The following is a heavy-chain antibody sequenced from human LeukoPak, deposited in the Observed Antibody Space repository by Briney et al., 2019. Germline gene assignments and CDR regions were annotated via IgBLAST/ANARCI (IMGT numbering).Heavy chain of an antibody. Sequence: GESLKISCKGSGYSFTSYWIGWVRQMPGKGLEWMGIIYPGDSNTKYSPSFQGQVTISADKSIRTAYLQWSSLEASDTAMYYCARRPMIPFGGAQYYFNYWGQGTLVTVSS. D-gene: IGHD3-16*01. J-gene: IGHJ4*02. CDR1: GYSFTSYW. CDR2: IYPGDSNT. CDR3: ARRPMIPFGGAQYYFNY. V-gene: IGHV5-51*01.